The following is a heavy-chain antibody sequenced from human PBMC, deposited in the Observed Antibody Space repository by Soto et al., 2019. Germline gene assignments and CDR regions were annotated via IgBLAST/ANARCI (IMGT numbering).Heavy chain of an antibody. Sequence: QLQLVESGGGVVQPGTSLRLSCAASGFRFKSFVMHWVRQVPGKGLDWVAFTSYDGNNKDYGDSVKGRFTVSRDNSQNTLHLQMDFLRPEDTALYYCARWGTTGGFDLWGQGTLVSVSS. J-gene: IGHJ4*02. D-gene: IGHD3-16*01. CDR1: GFRFKSFV. V-gene: IGHV3-30*06. CDR3: ARWGTTGGFDL. CDR2: TSYDGNNK.